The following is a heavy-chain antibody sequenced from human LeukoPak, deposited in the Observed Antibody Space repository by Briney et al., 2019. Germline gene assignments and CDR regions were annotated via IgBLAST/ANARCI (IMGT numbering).Heavy chain of an antibody. CDR2: MTGAGGRT. Sequence: TGGSLRLSCAASGFTFSSYAMGWVRQAPGKGLEWVSAMTGAGGRTDYADSVKGRFTISRDNSKNTLYLQMNSLRAEDTAVYYCARDRSYAGGSGSYFDYWGQGTLVTVSS. CDR1: GFTFSSYA. D-gene: IGHD3-10*01. CDR3: ARDRSYAGGSGSYFDY. V-gene: IGHV3-23*01. J-gene: IGHJ4*02.